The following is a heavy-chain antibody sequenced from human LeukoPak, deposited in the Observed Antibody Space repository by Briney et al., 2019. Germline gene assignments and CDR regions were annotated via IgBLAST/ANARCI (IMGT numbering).Heavy chain of an antibody. V-gene: IGHV1-69*13. J-gene: IGHJ4*02. CDR3: ARISIAVAGGPGWSQIDY. Sequence: ASVKVSCKASGGTFSSYAISWVRQAPGQGLEWMGGIIPIFGTANYAQKFQGRVTITADESTSTAYMELSSLRSEDTAVYYCARISIAVAGGPGWSQIDYWGQETLVTVSS. D-gene: IGHD6-19*01. CDR1: GGTFSSYA. CDR2: IIPIFGTA.